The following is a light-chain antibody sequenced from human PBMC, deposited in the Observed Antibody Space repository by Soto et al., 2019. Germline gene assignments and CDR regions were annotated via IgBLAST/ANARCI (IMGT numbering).Light chain of an antibody. CDR2: DAS. CDR3: RQYNSWSGVT. V-gene: IGKV1-5*01. Sequence: DIQMTQPPSTLSASVGDRVTITCRASQSSSRWLAWYQQKPGKAPKLLIYDASSLESGVPSRFSGSGSGTEFTLTISSLQPDDFATYHCRQYNSWSGVTFGGGTKVDIK. CDR1: QSSSRW. J-gene: IGKJ4*01.